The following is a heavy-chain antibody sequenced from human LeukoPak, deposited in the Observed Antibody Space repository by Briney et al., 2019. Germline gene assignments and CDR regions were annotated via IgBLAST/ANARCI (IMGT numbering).Heavy chain of an antibody. V-gene: IGHV3-74*01. CDR3: ARLTFSGSGSYNWFDS. D-gene: IGHD3-10*01. CDR2: INSGGSST. CDR1: GFTFSTYW. Sequence: GGSLRLPCAASGFTFSTYWMHWVRQTPGKGLVWVSRINSGGSSTSYADSVKGRFTISRDDAKNTLYLQMNSLRAEDTAVYYCARLTFSGSGSYNWFDSWGQGTLVTVSS. J-gene: IGHJ5*01.